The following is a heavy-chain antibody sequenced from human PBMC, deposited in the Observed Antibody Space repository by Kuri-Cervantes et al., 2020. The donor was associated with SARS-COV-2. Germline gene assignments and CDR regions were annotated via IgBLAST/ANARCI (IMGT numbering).Heavy chain of an antibody. CDR3: ARQMMSSITIFGVVITRNWFDP. Sequence: SETLSLTCGVHGGSLSGHYWSWIRQPPGKGLEWIGEIYPSGSTNYKPSLKSRVTISVGTSKNQFSLKLSSVTAADTAVYYCARQMMSSITIFGVVITRNWFDPWGQGTLVTVSS. CDR1: GGSLSGHY. J-gene: IGHJ5*02. D-gene: IGHD3-3*01. V-gene: IGHV4-34*01. CDR2: IYPSGST.